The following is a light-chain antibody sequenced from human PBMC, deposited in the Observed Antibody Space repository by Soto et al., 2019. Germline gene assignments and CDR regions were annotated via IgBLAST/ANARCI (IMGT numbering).Light chain of an antibody. J-gene: IGKJ3*01. Sequence: EIVLTQSPGTLSLSPGERATLSCRASQSFSSSYLAWYQQKPGQARSLLIYGASSRATGIPDRFSGSGSGTDFTLTISRLEPEDFAVYYCQQYGSSPFTFGPGTKVDIK. CDR1: QSFSSSY. V-gene: IGKV3-20*01. CDR3: QQYGSSPFT. CDR2: GAS.